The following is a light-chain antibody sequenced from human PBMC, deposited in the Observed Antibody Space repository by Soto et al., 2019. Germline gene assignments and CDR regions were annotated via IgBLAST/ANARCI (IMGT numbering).Light chain of an antibody. J-gene: IGLJ3*02. Sequence: QSVLTQSPSASASLGASVKLTCTLSSGHSSYAIAWHQQQPGKGPRYLMSLSSDGSHNKGDGIPDRFSGSSSGAERYLTISSLQSEDEADYYCQTWGTGYWVFGGGTKLTVL. CDR1: SGHSSYA. CDR2: LSSDGSH. CDR3: QTWGTGYWV. V-gene: IGLV4-69*01.